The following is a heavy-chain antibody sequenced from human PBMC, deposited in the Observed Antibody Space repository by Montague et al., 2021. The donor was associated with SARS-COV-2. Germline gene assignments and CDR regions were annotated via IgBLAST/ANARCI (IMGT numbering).Heavy chain of an antibody. CDR1: GFSLSTSGMC. J-gene: IGHJ4*02. Sequence: PALVKPTQTLTLTCTFSGFSLSTSGMCVSWIRQPPGKALEWLARIDWDDDKYYSTSLKTRLTTSKDTSKSQVVLTMTNMDPVDTATYYCARLTYYYGSGSYYLTNYFDYWGQGTLVNVYS. D-gene: IGHD3-10*01. V-gene: IGHV2-70*11. CDR2: IDWDDDK. CDR3: ARLTYYYGSGSYYLTNYFDY.